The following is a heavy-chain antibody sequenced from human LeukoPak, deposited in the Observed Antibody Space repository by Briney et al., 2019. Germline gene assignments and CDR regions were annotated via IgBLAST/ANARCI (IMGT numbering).Heavy chain of an antibody. Sequence: SETLSLTCPVSGGSISSYYWSWIRQPPGKGRAWVGYIYYSGSTNYNPSLKSRVPISVDTSKNQFSLTLSSVSAADTAVYYCARARGSYPAFDIWGQGKMVTVSS. CDR2: IYYSGST. J-gene: IGHJ3*02. CDR3: ARARGSYPAFDI. V-gene: IGHV4-59*01. CDR1: GGSISSYY. D-gene: IGHD1-26*01.